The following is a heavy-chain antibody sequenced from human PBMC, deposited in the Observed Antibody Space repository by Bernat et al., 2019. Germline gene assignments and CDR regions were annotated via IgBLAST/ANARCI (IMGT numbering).Heavy chain of an antibody. Sequence: VQLVESGGGLVQPGGSLRLSCAVSGFTFRNYWMPWVRQAPGKGLEWVANIHPDGSEKYYVDSVKGRFTISSDSAKTSLYLQMNSLRAEDTAVYYWTRGLFCYEYWGQGTLVTVSS. CDR3: TRGLFCYEY. J-gene: IGHJ4*02. CDR2: IHPDGSEK. CDR1: GFTFRNYW. V-gene: IGHV3-7*03. D-gene: IGHD2-15*01.